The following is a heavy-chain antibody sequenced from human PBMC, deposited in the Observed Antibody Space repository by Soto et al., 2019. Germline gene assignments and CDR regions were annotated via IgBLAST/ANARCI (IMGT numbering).Heavy chain of an antibody. CDR1: GFTFSSYS. V-gene: IGHV3-21*01. CDR2: ISSNSTYI. CDR3: ARAPTVAGHDAFDI. Sequence: GGSLRLSCGASGFTFSSYSMNWVRQAPGKGLEWVSSISSNSTYIYYADSVKGRFTISRDNAKNSLYLQMNSLRAEDTAIYYCARAPTVAGHDAFDIWGQGTTVTVSS. J-gene: IGHJ3*02. D-gene: IGHD6-19*01.